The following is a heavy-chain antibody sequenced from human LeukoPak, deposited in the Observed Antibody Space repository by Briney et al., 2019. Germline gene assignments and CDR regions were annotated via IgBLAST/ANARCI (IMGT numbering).Heavy chain of an antibody. V-gene: IGHV4-59*01. CDR2: IYYSGST. D-gene: IGHD1-26*01. CDR1: GGSISSYY. Sequence: KSSETLSLTCTVSGGSISSYYWSWIRQPPGKGLEWIGYIYYSGSTNYSPSLKSRVTISVDTSKNQFSLKLSSVTAADTAVYYCASYRRVGATVFDYWGQGTLVTVSS. CDR3: ASYRRVGATVFDY. J-gene: IGHJ4*02.